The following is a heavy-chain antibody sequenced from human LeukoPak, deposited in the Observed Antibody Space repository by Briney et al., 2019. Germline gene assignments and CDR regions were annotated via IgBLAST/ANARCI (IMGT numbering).Heavy chain of an antibody. Sequence: GGSLRLSCAASGFTFSSYAMTWVRQAPGKGLEWVSSINESGGTTYYADSVKGRFTISRDSSKNTLYLQMNSLRAEDTAVYYCAKGVGATPFDYWGQGTLVTVSS. CDR2: INESGGTT. V-gene: IGHV3-23*01. D-gene: IGHD1-26*01. CDR1: GFTFSSYA. CDR3: AKGVGATPFDY. J-gene: IGHJ4*02.